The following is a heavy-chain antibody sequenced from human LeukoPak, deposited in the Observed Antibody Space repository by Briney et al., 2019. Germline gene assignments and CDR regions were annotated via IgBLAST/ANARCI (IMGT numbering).Heavy chain of an antibody. Sequence: ASVKVSCKASGYTFTGYYMHWVRQAPGQGLEWMGWINPNSGGTNYAQKFQGRVTMTRDTSISTAYMELSRLRSDDTAVYYCATNTAMVLGYCYYYYMDVWGKGTTVTVSS. CDR3: ATNTAMVLGYCYYYYMDV. CDR1: GYTFTGYY. CDR2: INPNSGGT. D-gene: IGHD5-18*01. J-gene: IGHJ6*03. V-gene: IGHV1-2*02.